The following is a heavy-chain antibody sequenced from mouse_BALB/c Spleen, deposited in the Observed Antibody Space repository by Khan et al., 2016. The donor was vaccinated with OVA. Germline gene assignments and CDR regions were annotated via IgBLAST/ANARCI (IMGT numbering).Heavy chain of an antibody. CDR3: EASYYYEYYFDY. Sequence: EVELVVPGGGLVQPGGSRILSCAAFGFTFSSYGMHWVRQAPEKGLEWVAYIRGDSTTIYYADTVKGRFTISRDNPKNTLFLQMTSLMSEDTNKYNCEASYYYEYYFDYWGPGTTLTVSS. V-gene: IGHV5-17*02. CDR1: GFTFSSYG. J-gene: IGHJ2*01. CDR2: IRGDSTTI. D-gene: IGHD1-1*01.